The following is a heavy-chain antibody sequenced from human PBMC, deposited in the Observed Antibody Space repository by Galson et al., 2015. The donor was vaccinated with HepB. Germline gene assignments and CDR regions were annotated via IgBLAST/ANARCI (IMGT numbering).Heavy chain of an antibody. Sequence: SLRLSCAASGFTFSGSAMHWVRQASGKGLEWVGRIRSKANSYATAYAASVKGRFTISRDGSKNTAYLQMNSLKTEDTAVYYCTRRYGDHARDYWGQGTLVTVSS. D-gene: IGHD4-17*01. CDR2: IRSKANSYAT. CDR1: GFTFSGSA. J-gene: IGHJ4*02. CDR3: TRRYGDHARDY. V-gene: IGHV3-73*01.